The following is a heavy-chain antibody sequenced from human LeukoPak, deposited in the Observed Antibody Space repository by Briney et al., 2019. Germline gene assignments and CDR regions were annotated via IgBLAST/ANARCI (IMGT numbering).Heavy chain of an antibody. CDR1: GYSFPSYW. CDR2: IDPSDSYT. Sequence: GGTLRFSCKGSGYSFPSYWITWVRQMPGKGLEWMGRIDPSDSYTNYSPSFQGHVTISADKSISTAYLQWSSLKASDTAMYYCARSYSGYDHFDYWGQGTLVTVSS. V-gene: IGHV5-10-1*01. J-gene: IGHJ4*02. CDR3: ARSYSGYDHFDY. D-gene: IGHD5-12*01.